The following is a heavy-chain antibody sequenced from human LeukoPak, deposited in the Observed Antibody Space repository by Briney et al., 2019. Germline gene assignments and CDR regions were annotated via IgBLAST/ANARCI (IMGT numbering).Heavy chain of an antibody. CDR3: ALHLARHGYFQH. Sequence: SETLSLTCTVSGGSISSYYWSWLGQPPGKGLEWIGYIYTSESTNYNPSLKSRVTISVDTSKNQFSLKLSSVTAADTAVYYCALHLARHGYFQHWGQGTLVTVSS. J-gene: IGHJ1*01. CDR1: GGSISSYY. D-gene: IGHD3-3*02. CDR2: IYTSEST. V-gene: IGHV4-4*09.